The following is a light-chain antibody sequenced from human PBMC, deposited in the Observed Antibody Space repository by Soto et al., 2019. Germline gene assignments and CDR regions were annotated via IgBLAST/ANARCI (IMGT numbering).Light chain of an antibody. CDR3: QQLSHYPYT. CDR1: YDISSS. Sequence: DIQLTQSPSFLSASVEDRVTISCRASYDISSSFAWSQQEPGKPPKLLIYDSSTLQTGVPSRFTGSGSGRKFTLTISGLQFGDFATYFCQQLSHYPYTFGQGTKLEI. CDR2: DSS. V-gene: IGKV1-9*01. J-gene: IGKJ2*01.